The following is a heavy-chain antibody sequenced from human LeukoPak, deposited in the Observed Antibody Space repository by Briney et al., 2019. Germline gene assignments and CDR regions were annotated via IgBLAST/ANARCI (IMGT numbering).Heavy chain of an antibody. CDR1: GGTFSSYA. CDR2: IIPIFGTA. CDR3: ARALSGGTARTSNYMDV. Sequence: SVKVSCKASGGTFSSYAISWVRQAPGQGLECMGGIIPIFGTANYAQKFQGRVTITTDESTSTAYMELSSLRSEDTAVYYCARALSGGTARTSNYMDVWGKGTTVTVSS. J-gene: IGHJ6*03. V-gene: IGHV1-69*05. D-gene: IGHD6-13*01.